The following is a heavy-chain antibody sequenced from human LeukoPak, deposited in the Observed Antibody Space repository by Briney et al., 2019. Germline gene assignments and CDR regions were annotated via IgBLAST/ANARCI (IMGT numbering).Heavy chain of an antibody. CDR3: ARGYRTGDMTIFAY. CDR1: GYTFTSYD. J-gene: IGHJ4*02. D-gene: IGHD3-3*01. Sequence: GASVKVSRKASGYTFTSYDVNWVRQAPGQGLEWMGWINPNSGDTNYAQKFQGRVTMTRDTSISTAYMELSSLRSDDTAVYFCARGYRTGDMTIFAYWGQGTLVTVSS. CDR2: INPNSGDT. V-gene: IGHV1-2*02.